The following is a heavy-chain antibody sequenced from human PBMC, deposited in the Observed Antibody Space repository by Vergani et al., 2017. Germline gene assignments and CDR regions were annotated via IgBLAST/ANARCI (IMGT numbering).Heavy chain of an antibody. CDR3: ARDCHSIKIFGGGYYYYGMDV. D-gene: IGHD3-3*01. CDR2: ISAYNGNT. CDR1: GGTFSSYA. V-gene: IGHV1-18*01. Sequence: QVQLVQSGAEVKKPGSSVKVSCKASGGTFSSYAISWVRQAPGQGLEWMGWISAYNGNTNYAQKLQGRVTMTTDTSTSTACMELRSLRSDDTAVYSCARDCHSIKIFGGGYYYYGMDVWGQGTTVTVSS. J-gene: IGHJ6*02.